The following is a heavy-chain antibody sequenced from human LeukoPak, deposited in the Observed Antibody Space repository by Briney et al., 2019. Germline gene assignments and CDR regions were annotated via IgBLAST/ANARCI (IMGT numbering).Heavy chain of an antibody. CDR2: ISYDGSNK. Sequence: PGGSLRLSCAASGFTFSSYAMHWVRRAPGKGLEWVAVISYDGSNKYYADSVKGRFTISRDNSKNTLYLQMNSLRAEDTAVYYCAREGGSYPALYYFDYWGQGTLVTVSS. CDR1: GFTFSSYA. CDR3: AREGGSYPALYYFDY. D-gene: IGHD1-26*01. J-gene: IGHJ4*02. V-gene: IGHV3-30-3*01.